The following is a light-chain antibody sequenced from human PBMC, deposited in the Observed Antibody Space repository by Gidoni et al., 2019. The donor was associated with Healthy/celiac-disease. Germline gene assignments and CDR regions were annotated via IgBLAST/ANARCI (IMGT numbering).Light chain of an antibody. CDR2: GKN. Sequence: SSELTQDPAVSVALGQTVRITCQGDSLRSYYASWYQQKPGQAPVLVIYGKNNRPSGIPDRCSGSSSGNTASLTITGAQAEDEADYYCNSRDSSGNHNVVFGGGTKLTVL. CDR3: NSRDSSGNHNVV. CDR1: SLRSYY. V-gene: IGLV3-19*01. J-gene: IGLJ2*01.